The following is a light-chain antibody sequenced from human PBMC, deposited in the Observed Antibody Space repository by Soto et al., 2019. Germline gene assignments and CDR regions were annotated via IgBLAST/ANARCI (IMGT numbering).Light chain of an antibody. CDR1: SSDVGGYNY. Sequence: QSALTQPASVSGSPGQSITISCTGTSSDVGGYNYVSWYQQHPGKAPKFMIYDVNTRPSGVSNRFSGSKSGNTASLTISGLQAEDEADYYCSSYTSSISFGGGTKVTVL. J-gene: IGLJ2*01. CDR3: SSYTSSIS. V-gene: IGLV2-14*01. CDR2: DVN.